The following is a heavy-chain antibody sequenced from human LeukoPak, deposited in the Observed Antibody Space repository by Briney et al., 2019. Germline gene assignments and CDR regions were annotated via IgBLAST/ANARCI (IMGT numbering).Heavy chain of an antibody. CDR1: GFTFSSYG. CDR3: ARDGDNHYDSSGFYMFYFDY. CDR2: ISYDGSNK. D-gene: IGHD3-22*01. Sequence: GGSLRLSCAASGFTFSSYGMHWVRQAPGKGLEWVAVISYDGSNKYYADSVKGRFTISRDNSKNTLYLQMNSLRAEDTAVYYCARDGDNHYDSSGFYMFYFDYWGQGTLVTVSS. J-gene: IGHJ4*02. V-gene: IGHV3-30*03.